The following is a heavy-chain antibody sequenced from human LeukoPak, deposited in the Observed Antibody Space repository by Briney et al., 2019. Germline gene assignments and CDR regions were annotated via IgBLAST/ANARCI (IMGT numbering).Heavy chain of an antibody. V-gene: IGHV3-21*01. CDR2: ISSSSSYI. CDR3: ARDHRNRGWGMITFGGVKY. Sequence: PGGSLRLSCAASGFTFSSYSMNWVRQAPGKGLEWVSSISSSSSYIYYADSVKGRSTISRDNAKNSLYLQMNSLRAEDTAVYYCARDHRNRGWGMITFGGVKYWGQGTLVTVSS. D-gene: IGHD3-16*01. J-gene: IGHJ4*02. CDR1: GFTFSSYS.